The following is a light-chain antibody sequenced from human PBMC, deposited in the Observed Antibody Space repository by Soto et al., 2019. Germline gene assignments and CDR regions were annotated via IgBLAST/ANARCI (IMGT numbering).Light chain of an antibody. CDR2: DNN. J-gene: IGLJ1*01. CDR1: SSNIGRNT. Sequence: QSVLSQPPSASGTPGQRVAISCSGSSSNIGRNTVNWYRQLPGTAPKLLIYDNNRRPSGVPDRFSGSKSGTSASLAISGLQSEDEADYYCAAWDDSLTGLNVFGTGTKVTVL. V-gene: IGLV1-44*01. CDR3: AAWDDSLTGLNV.